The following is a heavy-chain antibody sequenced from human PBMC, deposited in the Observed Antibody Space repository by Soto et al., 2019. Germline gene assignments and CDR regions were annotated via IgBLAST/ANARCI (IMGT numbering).Heavy chain of an antibody. Sequence: EVQLVESGGGLVQPGRSLRLSCAASGFTFDDYAMHWVRQAPGKGLEWVSGISWNSGSIGYADSVKGRFTISRDNAKNSLYLQVNSLRAEDTALYYCAKDIKTTVVTAIFDYWGQGTLVTVSS. CDR3: AKDIKTTVVTAIFDY. V-gene: IGHV3-9*01. D-gene: IGHD4-17*01. J-gene: IGHJ4*02. CDR1: GFTFDDYA. CDR2: ISWNSGSI.